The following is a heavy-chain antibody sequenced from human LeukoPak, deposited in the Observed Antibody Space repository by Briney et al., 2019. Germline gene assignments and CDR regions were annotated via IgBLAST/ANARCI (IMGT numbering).Heavy chain of an antibody. CDR3: AGGSTSAYYYYMDV. V-gene: IGHV4-61*02. CDR2: IYTSGST. J-gene: IGHJ6*03. D-gene: IGHD2-2*01. Sequence: SETLSLTCTVSDGSICSALYYWSWIRQPAGKGLEWIGRIYTSGSTNYNPSLKSRVTMSVDTSKNQFSLKLSSVTAADTAVYYCAGGSTSAYYYYMDVWGKGTTVTVSS. CDR1: DGSICSALYY.